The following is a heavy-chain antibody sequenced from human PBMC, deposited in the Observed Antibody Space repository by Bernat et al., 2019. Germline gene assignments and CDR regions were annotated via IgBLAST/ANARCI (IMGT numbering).Heavy chain of an antibody. CDR3: ARDHSAGMFYMDV. D-gene: IGHD1-1*01. CDR2: TWYDGSQK. Sequence: QVQLVESGGGVVQPGRSLRLSCAASGFTFSSYGMHWVRQAPGKGLEWVAVTWYDGSQKYYGDSVRGRCTISKDNSRNMLYLQMSDLRAEDTAVYYCARDHSAGMFYMDVGGKGTTVTVPS. CDR1: GFTFSSYG. V-gene: IGHV3-33*01. J-gene: IGHJ6*03.